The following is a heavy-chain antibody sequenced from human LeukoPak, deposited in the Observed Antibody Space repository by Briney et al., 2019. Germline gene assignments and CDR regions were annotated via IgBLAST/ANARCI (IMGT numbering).Heavy chain of an antibody. V-gene: IGHV4-39*01. J-gene: IGHJ4*02. CDR3: ARPPDSSSRGY. CDR2: IYYSGST. D-gene: IGHD6-6*01. Sequence: SETLSLTCTVSGGSISSSSYYWGWIRQPPWKGLEWIGSIYYSGSTYYNPSLKSRVTISVDTSKNQFSLKLSSVTAADTAVYYCARPPDSSSRGYWGQGTLVTVSS. CDR1: GGSISSSSYY.